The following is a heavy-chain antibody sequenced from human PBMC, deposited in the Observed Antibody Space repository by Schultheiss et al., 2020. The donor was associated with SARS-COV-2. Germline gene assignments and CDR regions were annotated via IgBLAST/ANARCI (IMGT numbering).Heavy chain of an antibody. J-gene: IGHJ3*02. D-gene: IGHD3-22*01. CDR1: GFTFSSYG. Sequence: GESLKISCAASGFTFSSYGMHWVRQAPGKGLEWVAVIWYDGSNKYYADSVKGRFTISRDNSKNTLYLQMNSLRAEDTAVYYCARIYDSSGYYSSYAFDIWGQGTMVTVSS. CDR2: IWYDGSNK. CDR3: ARIYDSSGYYSSYAFDI. V-gene: IGHV3-33*01.